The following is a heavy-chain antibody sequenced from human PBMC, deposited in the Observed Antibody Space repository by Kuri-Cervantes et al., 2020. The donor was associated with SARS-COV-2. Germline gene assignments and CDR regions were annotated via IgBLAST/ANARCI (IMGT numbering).Heavy chain of an antibody. CDR3: ARSGYYSRGVTYYYMDV. CDR2: IYYSGST. D-gene: IGHD3-22*01. J-gene: IGHJ6*03. CDR1: GFTFSSYS. Sequence: SETLSLTCAASGFTFSSYSMNWVRQAPGKGLEWIGSIYYSGSTYYNPSLKSRVTISVDTSKNQFSLKLSSVTAADSAVYYCARSGYYSRGVTYYYMDVWDKGTTVTVSS. V-gene: IGHV4-39*07.